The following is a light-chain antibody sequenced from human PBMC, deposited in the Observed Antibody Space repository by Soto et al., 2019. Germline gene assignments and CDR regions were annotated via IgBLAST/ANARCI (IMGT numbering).Light chain of an antibody. CDR1: SSDVGSYNL. CDR2: EVS. V-gene: IGLV2-23*02. J-gene: IGLJ1*01. Sequence: QSVLTQPASVSGSPGQSITISCTGTSSDVGSYNLVSWYQQHPGKAPKLMIYEVSKRPSGVSNRFSGSKSGNTASLTISGLQAEDGADYYCCSYAGSSTFPYVFGTGTKVT. CDR3: CSYAGSSTFPYV.